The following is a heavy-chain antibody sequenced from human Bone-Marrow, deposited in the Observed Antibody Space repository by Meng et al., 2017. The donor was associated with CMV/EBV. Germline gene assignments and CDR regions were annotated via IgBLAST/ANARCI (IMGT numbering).Heavy chain of an antibody. J-gene: IGHJ6*02. CDR3: ARERTVRYYYYGMDV. Sequence: GESLKISCAASGFTFSSYSMNWVRQAPGKGLEWVSSISSSSSYIYYADSVKGRFTISRDNAKNSLYLQMNSLRAEDTAVYYCARERTVRYYYYGMDVWGQGTTVTVSS. CDR1: GFTFSSYS. D-gene: IGHD1-1*01. V-gene: IGHV3-21*01. CDR2: ISSSSSYI.